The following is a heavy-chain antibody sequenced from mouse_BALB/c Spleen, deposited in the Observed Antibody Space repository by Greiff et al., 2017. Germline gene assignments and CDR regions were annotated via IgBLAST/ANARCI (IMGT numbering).Heavy chain of an antibody. CDR1: GFTFSDYY. CDR2: ISDGGSYT. V-gene: IGHV5-4*02. CDR3: ARKDYYGSSSPY. Sequence: EVQVVESGGGLVKPGGSLKLSCAASGFTFSDYYMYWVRQTPEKRLEWVATISDGGSYTYYPDSVKGRFTISRDNAKNNLYLQMSSLKSEDTAMYYCARKDYYGSSSPYWGQGTLVTVSA. J-gene: IGHJ3*01. D-gene: IGHD1-1*01.